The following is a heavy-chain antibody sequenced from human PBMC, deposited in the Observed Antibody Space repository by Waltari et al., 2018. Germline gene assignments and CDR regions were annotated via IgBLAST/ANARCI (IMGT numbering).Heavy chain of an antibody. J-gene: IGHJ4*02. CDR3: ARAPTGTSSPYYFDY. Sequence: EVQLVQSGVEVRKPGQSLKLSCKGSGYSFTTYWIGWVRPLPGKGLEWMGIIYPGDSDTRYSPSFQGQVTISADNSISTAYLQWSSLKASDTAMYFCARAPTGTSSPYYFDYWGQGTLVTVSS. CDR2: IYPGDSDT. V-gene: IGHV5-51*01. D-gene: IGHD1-1*01. CDR1: GYSFTTYW.